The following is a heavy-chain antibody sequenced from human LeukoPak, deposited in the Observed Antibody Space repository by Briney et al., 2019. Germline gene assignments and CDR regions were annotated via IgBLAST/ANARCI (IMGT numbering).Heavy chain of an antibody. CDR1: GYTFTDYY. CDR3: ARSRDSRELDY. J-gene: IGHJ4*02. D-gene: IGHD1-1*01. CDR2: IYPNSGGT. Sequence: ASVKVSCKASGYTFTDYYIHWVRQAPGRGLEWMGWIYPNSGGTRYAQKYQGRVTVTLDTSISTAYMELSSLRSDDTAVYYCARSRDSRELDYWGQGTLVTVSS. V-gene: IGHV1-2*02.